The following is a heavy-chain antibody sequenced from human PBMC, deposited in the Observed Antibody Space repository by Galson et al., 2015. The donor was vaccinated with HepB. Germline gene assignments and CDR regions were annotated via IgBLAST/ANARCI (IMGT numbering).Heavy chain of an antibody. D-gene: IGHD3-10*01. CDR3: ARDRGLLVRGAELYGMDV. CDR2: ISSSSSYI. J-gene: IGHJ6*02. CDR1: GFTFSSYS. Sequence: SLRLSCAASGFTFSSYSMNWVRQAPGKGLEWVSSISSSSSYIYYADSVKGRFTISRDNAKNSLYLQMNSLRAEDTAVYYCARDRGLLVRGAELYGMDVWGQGTTVTVSS. V-gene: IGHV3-21*01.